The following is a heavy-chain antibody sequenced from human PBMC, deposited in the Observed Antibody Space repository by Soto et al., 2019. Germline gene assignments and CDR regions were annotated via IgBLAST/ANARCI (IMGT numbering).Heavy chain of an antibody. D-gene: IGHD6-13*01. V-gene: IGHV3-30*02. Sequence: PGGSLRLSCAASGFTSSNYGMHWVRQAPGKGLEWVAFIWYDGSTYYADSVKGRFTISRDNSKNTLYLQMNSLRAEDTAVYYCAKETVFTAVEDNWGQGTLVTVSS. J-gene: IGHJ4*02. CDR2: IWYDGST. CDR3: AKETVFTAVEDN. CDR1: GFTSSNYG.